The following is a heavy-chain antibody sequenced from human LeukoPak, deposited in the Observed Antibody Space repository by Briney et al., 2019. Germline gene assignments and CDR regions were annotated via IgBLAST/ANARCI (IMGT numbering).Heavy chain of an antibody. Sequence: SETLSLTCTVSGGSISCYYWSWIRQPPGKRLEWIGYIYYSGSTNYNPSLKSRLTMSVDTSKNKFSLKLSTLRTADTAVYYCARDPVRVVSNYYYYMDVWGKGTTVTISS. CDR2: IYYSGST. CDR1: GGSISCYY. CDR3: ARDPVRVVSNYYYYMDV. J-gene: IGHJ6*03. D-gene: IGHD2-8*02. V-gene: IGHV4-59*12.